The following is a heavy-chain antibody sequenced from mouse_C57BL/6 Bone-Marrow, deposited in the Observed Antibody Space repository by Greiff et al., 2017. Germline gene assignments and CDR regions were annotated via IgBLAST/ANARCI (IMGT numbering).Heavy chain of an antibody. CDR1: GFTLSDYY. V-gene: IGHV5-16*01. J-gene: IGHJ1*03. CDR3: ARDGGNGHLYLNV. D-gene: IGHD1-1*01. CDR2: INYDGSST. Sequence: EVMLVESEGGLVQPGSSTKLSCTASGFTLSDYYMAWVRQDPEKGLEWVASINYDGSSTYYLDSLKSRFIISRDNAKNILYLQMSSLKSEDTATYYCARDGGNGHLYLNVWGTGTTVTVSS.